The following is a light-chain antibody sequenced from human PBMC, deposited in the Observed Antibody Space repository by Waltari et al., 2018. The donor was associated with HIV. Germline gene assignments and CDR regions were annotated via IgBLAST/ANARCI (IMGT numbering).Light chain of an antibody. CDR3: QSADSNASLWV. Sequence: SYELTQPPSVSVSPGQTARITCSGDALPKQYAYWYQQGPGQARWLVIYKDTGRPSGIPERFSGSSSGTTATLTIIGVQAQDEADYHCQSADSNASLWVFGGGTKLTVL. CDR1: ALPKQY. J-gene: IGLJ3*02. V-gene: IGLV3-25*03. CDR2: KDT.